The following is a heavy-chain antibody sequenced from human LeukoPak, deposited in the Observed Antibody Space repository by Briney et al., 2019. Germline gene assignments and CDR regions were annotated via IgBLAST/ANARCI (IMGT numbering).Heavy chain of an antibody. CDR3: ARDLVRRGHYDSSGYYNFDY. Sequence: GASVKVSCKASGGTFSSYAISWLRQAPGQGLEWMGRIIPILGIANYAQKFQGRVTITADESTSTAYMELSSLRSEDTAVYYCARDLVRRGHYDSSGYYNFDYWGQGTLVTVSS. J-gene: IGHJ4*02. CDR1: GGTFSSYA. CDR2: IIPILGIA. V-gene: IGHV1-69*04. D-gene: IGHD3-22*01.